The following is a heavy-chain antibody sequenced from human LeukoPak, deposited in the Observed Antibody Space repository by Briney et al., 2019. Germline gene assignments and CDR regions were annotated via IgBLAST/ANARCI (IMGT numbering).Heavy chain of an antibody. V-gene: IGHV3-48*03. CDR2: ISITSNTI. D-gene: IGHD5-24*01. CDR1: GLSFRDYE. Sequence: PGGSLRLSCAASGLSFRDYEMNWVRQAPGTGLEWVSYISITSNTIHYADSVKGRFTISRDNTKDSLHLQMTRLRADDTAVYYCARGALDAYDSWGQGTPVTVSS. CDR3: ARGALDAYDS. J-gene: IGHJ5*01.